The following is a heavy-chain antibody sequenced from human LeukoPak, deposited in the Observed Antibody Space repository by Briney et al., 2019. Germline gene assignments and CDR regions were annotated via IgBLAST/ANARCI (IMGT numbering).Heavy chain of an antibody. CDR2: ISSSSSYI. CDR1: GFTFSSYS. CDR3: AREGVYRYEFDY. J-gene: IGHJ4*02. Sequence: PGGSLRLSCAASGFTFSSYSMNWVRQAPGKGLEWVSSISSSSSYIYYADSVKGRFTISRDNAKNSLYLQMNSLRAEDTAVYYCAREGVYRYEFDYWGQGTLVTVSS. D-gene: IGHD2-8*01. V-gene: IGHV3-21*04.